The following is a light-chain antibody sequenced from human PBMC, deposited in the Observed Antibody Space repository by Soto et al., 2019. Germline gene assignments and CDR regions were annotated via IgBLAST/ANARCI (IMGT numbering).Light chain of an antibody. CDR2: DAS. V-gene: IGKV1-33*01. CDR1: QSISSY. CDR3: QQYSNLIT. Sequence: DIQITHSPYSLSASLGYIFTITFRSSQSISSYLNLYQQKLGKAPKLLIYDASNLETGVPSRFSGSGSGTYFSFTISSLQPEDFATYYCQQYSNLITVGQGTRLEIK. J-gene: IGKJ5*01.